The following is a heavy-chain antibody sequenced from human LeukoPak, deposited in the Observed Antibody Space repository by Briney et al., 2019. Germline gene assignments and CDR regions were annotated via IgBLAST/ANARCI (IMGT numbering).Heavy chain of an antibody. Sequence: ASVKVSCKASGYTFTGYYMHWVRQAPGQGLEWMGWINPNSGGTNYAQKFQGRVNMTRDTSISTAYMELSRLRSDDTAVYYCARDRSADIVVVPAAKGSYYYYMDVWGKGTTVTVSS. V-gene: IGHV1-2*02. CDR3: ARDRSADIVVVPAAKGSYYYYMDV. J-gene: IGHJ6*03. CDR1: GYTFTGYY. D-gene: IGHD2-2*01. CDR2: INPNSGGT.